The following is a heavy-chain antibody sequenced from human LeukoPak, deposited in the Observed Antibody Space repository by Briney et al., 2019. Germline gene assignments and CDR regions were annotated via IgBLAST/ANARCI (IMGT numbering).Heavy chain of an antibody. V-gene: IGHV3-23*01. D-gene: IGHD3-22*01. Sequence: GGSLRLSCAASGFTFGDYGMSWVRQAPGKGLEWVSSISGSGFTYYADSVKGRFTISRDNSKNTLYLQMNSLRAADTAVYYCAKEHGYDSSASFDYWGQGTLVTVSS. J-gene: IGHJ4*02. CDR2: ISGSGFT. CDR3: AKEHGYDSSASFDY. CDR1: GFTFGDYG.